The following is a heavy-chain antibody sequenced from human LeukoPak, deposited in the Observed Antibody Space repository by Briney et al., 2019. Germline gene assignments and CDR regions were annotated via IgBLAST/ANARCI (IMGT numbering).Heavy chain of an antibody. CDR3: ATEYDY. CDR1: GFTFSTYG. D-gene: IGHD2/OR15-2a*01. CDR2: IWYDGSNK. J-gene: IGHJ4*02. V-gene: IGHV3-33*01. Sequence: GGSLRLSCAASGFTFSTYGMHWVRQAPGMGLEWVAVIWYDGSNKYYADSVKGRFTISRDNTKNTLYLQMNSLRAEDTAVYYCATEYDYWGQGTLVTVSS.